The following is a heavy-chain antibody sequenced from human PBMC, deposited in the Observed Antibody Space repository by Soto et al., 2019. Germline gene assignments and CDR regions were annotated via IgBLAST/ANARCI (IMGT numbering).Heavy chain of an antibody. V-gene: IGHV1-58*01. Sequence: SVKVSCKASGFTFTSSAVQWVRQARGQRLEWIGWIVVGSGNTNYAQKFQERVTITRDMSTSTAYMELSSLRSEDTAVYYCAAYYYDSSGYYGVNWFDPWGQGTLVTVSS. CDR2: IVVGSGNT. D-gene: IGHD3-22*01. CDR3: AAYYYDSSGYYGVNWFDP. J-gene: IGHJ5*02. CDR1: GFTFTSSA.